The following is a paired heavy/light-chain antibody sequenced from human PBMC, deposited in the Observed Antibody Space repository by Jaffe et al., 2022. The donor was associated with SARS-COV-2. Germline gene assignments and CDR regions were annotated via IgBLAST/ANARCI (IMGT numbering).Heavy chain of an antibody. V-gene: IGHV3-23*04. CDR3: VKSGNGYYWSYMDV. CDR1: GFTFSSYA. D-gene: IGHD3-22*01. CDR2: ITGNTAGA. J-gene: IGHJ6*03. Sequence: EVQLVESGGGLVQPGGSLRLSCAASGFTFSSYAMTWVRQAPGKGLGWVSAITGNTAGAYYADSVKGRFTISRDNSKNTLYLQMNSLRAEDTAIYYCVKSGNGYYWSYMDVWGKGTTVTVSS.
Light chain of an antibody. Sequence: QSVLSQPPSASGTPGQRVTISCSGSSFNIGSNTVNWYHHLPGTAPKLLIYSNDQRPSGVPDRFSGSRSGTSASLAISGLQSEDEADYHCAAWDDSLNAWVFGGGTKLTVL. CDR1: SFNIGSNT. CDR3: AAWDDSLNAWV. CDR2: SND. J-gene: IGLJ3*02. V-gene: IGLV1-44*01.